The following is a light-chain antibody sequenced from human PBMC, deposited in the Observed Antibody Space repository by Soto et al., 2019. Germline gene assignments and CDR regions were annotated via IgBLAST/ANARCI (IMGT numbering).Light chain of an antibody. CDR2: LGS. J-gene: IGKJ1*01. CDR3: MQALQTPWT. CDR1: QSLLHSNGYNY. Sequence: DIVMTQSPLSLPVTPGEPASISCRSSQSLLHSNGYNYLDWYLQKPGQSPQLLIYLGSNRASGVPDRFSGSGSGTDFTLKISRVEAEDVGVYYCMQALQTPWTFGQGTKVDNK. V-gene: IGKV2-28*01.